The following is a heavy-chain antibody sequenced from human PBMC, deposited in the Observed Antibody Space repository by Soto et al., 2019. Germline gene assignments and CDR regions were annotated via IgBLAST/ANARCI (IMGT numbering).Heavy chain of an antibody. J-gene: IGHJ6*02. Sequence: GGSLRLSCSASGFTFSSYAMHWVRQAPGKGLEYVSAISSNGGSTYYADSVKGRFTISRDNSKNTLYLQMSSLRAEDTAVYYCVRTYPYSRHDPYYYGMDVWGQGTTVTVSS. CDR1: GFTFSSYA. V-gene: IGHV3-64D*06. CDR2: ISSNGGST. CDR3: VRTYPYSRHDPYYYGMDV. D-gene: IGHD6-13*01.